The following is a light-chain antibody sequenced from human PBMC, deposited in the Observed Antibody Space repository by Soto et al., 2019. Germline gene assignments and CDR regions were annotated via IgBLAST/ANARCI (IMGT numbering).Light chain of an antibody. J-gene: IGLJ1*01. V-gene: IGLV2-14*03. Sequence: QSALTQPASVSGSAGQSITISCTGTSRDVGAYDYVSWYLQYPDKAPQLLIYYVDHRPSGVSSRFSGPKSGSTASLTISGLQAENAGDYYCCSYEDSSIYLFGNRTKGTVL. CDR3: CSYEDSSIYL. CDR1: SRDVGAYDY. CDR2: YVD.